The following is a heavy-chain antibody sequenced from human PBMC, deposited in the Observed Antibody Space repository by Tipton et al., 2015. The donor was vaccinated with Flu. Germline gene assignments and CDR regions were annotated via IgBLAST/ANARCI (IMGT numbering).Heavy chain of an antibody. V-gene: IGHV3-30*02. CDR2: IRHDESDK. CDR3: AKDGWDTSGWYPFDY. J-gene: IGHJ4*02. CDR1: GFMFSGYG. Sequence: SLRLSCAASGFMFSGYGMHWVRQAPGKGLEWVAFIRHDESDKYYADSVKGRFTISRDNSKNALYLAINSLRTEDRAVYYCAKDGWDTSGWYPFDYWGQGTLVTVSS. D-gene: IGHD6-19*01.